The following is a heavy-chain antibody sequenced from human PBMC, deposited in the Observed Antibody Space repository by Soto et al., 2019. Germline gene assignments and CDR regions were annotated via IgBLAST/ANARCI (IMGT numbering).Heavy chain of an antibody. V-gene: IGHV3-48*01. CDR2: ISSSSSVI. J-gene: IGHJ6*03. CDR3: ARDLSWGSNWYYYMDV. D-gene: IGHD7-27*01. CDR1: GFILSDCA. Sequence: VQLVESGGGLVQPGGSLRLSCATSGFILSDCAMNWVRQAPGKGLEWVSYISSSSSVIDYADSVKGRFTVSRDNARNSLYLQMNSLRAEDTAVYYCARDLSWGSNWYYYMDVRGKGTTVTVSS.